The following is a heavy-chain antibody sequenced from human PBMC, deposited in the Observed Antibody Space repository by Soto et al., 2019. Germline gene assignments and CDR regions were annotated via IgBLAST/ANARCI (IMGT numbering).Heavy chain of an antibody. D-gene: IGHD6-19*01. Sequence: QVQLVQSGAEVKKPGASVKVSCKTSGYTFTNYAMHWVRQAPGQRLEWMGWINAGNGITKYSQKFQGRVTITRDTSASTAYMELDSLRSEDTAVYYCARDLAVAGYHWFDPWGQGTLVTVSS. CDR3: ARDLAVAGYHWFDP. CDR1: GYTFTNYA. J-gene: IGHJ5*02. V-gene: IGHV1-3*01. CDR2: INAGNGIT.